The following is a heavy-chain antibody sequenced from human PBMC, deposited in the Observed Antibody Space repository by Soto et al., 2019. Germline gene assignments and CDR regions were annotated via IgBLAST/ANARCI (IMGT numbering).Heavy chain of an antibody. CDR3: ASPYGSGSFLGMDV. CDR2: IWYDGSSK. D-gene: IGHD3-10*01. CDR1: GFTFTSHG. Sequence: GGSLRLSCAASGFTFTSHGIHWVRPAPGKGLEWVAVIWYDGSSKYYADSVKGRFTISRDNSKNTLYLQMNSLRAEDTAVYYCASPYGSGSFLGMDVWGQGTTVTVSS. J-gene: IGHJ6*02. V-gene: IGHV3-33*01.